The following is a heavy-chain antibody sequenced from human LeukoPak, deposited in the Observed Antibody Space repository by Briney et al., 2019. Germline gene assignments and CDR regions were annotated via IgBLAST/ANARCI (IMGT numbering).Heavy chain of an antibody. D-gene: IGHD5-18*01. CDR1: GFTFSSYW. J-gene: IGHJ4*02. Sequence: GGSLRLSCAASGFTFSSYWMHWVRQAPGKGLVWVSRINSDGSSTSYADSVKGRFTMSRDNSKNTLYLQMNSLRAEDTAVYYCAKGYGYSYGYGLDYWGQGTLVTVSS. CDR3: AKGYGYSYGYGLDY. V-gene: IGHV3-74*01. CDR2: INSDGSST.